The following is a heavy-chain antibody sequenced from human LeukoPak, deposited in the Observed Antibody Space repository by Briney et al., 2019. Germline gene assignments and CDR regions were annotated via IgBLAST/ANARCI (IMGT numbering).Heavy chain of an antibody. V-gene: IGHV3-21*01. Sequence: PGGSLRLSCAASGFSFRSHWMTWVRQAPGKGLEWVSSISSSSSYIYYADSVKGRFTISRDNAKNSLYLQMNSLRAEDTAVYYCARDLYYYGSGSPTYFDYWGQGTLVTVSS. CDR2: ISSSSSYI. CDR1: GFSFRSHW. D-gene: IGHD3-10*01. CDR3: ARDLYYYGSGSPTYFDY. J-gene: IGHJ4*02.